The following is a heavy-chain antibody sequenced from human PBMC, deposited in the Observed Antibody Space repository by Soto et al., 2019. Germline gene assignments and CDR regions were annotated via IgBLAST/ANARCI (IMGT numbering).Heavy chain of an antibody. J-gene: IGHJ4*02. D-gene: IGHD2-2*01. V-gene: IGHV4-59*01. CDR2: IYYSGST. CDR3: AREDCSSTSCAMGYFDY. CDR1: GGSISSYF. Sequence: SETRSLTCTVSGGSISSYFWIWIRQPPGTGLEWIGYIYYSGSTNYNPSLKSRVTISVDTSKNQFSLKLSSVTAADTAVYYCAREDCSSTSCAMGYFDYWGQGTLVTVSS.